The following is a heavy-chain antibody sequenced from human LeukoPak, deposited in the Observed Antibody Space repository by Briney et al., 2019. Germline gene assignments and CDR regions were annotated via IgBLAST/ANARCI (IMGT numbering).Heavy chain of an antibody. J-gene: IGHJ4*02. V-gene: IGHV4-30-2*01. D-gene: IGHD3-10*01. CDR2: IYHSGST. Sequence: SETLSLTCAVSGGSISSGGYSWSWIRQPPGKGLEWIGYIYHSGSTYYNPSLKSRVTISVDRSKNQFSLKLSSVTAADTAVYYRARQKRYGSGSYYIDYWGQGTLVTVSS. CDR3: ARQKRYGSGSYYIDY. CDR1: GGSISSGGYS.